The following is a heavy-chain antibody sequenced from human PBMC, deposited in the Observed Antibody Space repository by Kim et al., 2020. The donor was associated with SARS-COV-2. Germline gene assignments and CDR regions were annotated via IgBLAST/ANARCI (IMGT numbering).Heavy chain of an antibody. CDR2: IYYSGST. CDR3: ARDIRQYSSSRYGMDV. J-gene: IGHJ6*02. V-gene: IGHV4-31*03. Sequence: SETLSLTCTVSGGSISSGGYYWSWIRQHPGKGLEWIGYIYYSGSTYYNPSLKSRVTISVDTSKNQFSLKLSSVTAADTAVYYCARDIRQYSSSRYGMDVWGQGTTVTVSS. CDR1: GGSISSGGYY. D-gene: IGHD6-13*01.